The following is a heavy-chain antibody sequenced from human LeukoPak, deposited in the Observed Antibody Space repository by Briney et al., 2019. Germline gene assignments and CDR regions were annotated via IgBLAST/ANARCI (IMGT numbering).Heavy chain of an antibody. D-gene: IGHD3-3*01. V-gene: IGHV5-51*01. CDR3: VRDGTIFGVVSYYFDY. CDR1: GYSFTSYW. CDR2: IYPGDSDT. J-gene: IGHJ4*02. Sequence: GESLKISCKGSGYSFTSYWIGWVRQMPGKGLEWMGIIYPGDSDTRYSPSFQGQVTISADKSISTAYLQWCSLKASDTAMYYCVRDGTIFGVVSYYFDYWGQGTLVTVSS.